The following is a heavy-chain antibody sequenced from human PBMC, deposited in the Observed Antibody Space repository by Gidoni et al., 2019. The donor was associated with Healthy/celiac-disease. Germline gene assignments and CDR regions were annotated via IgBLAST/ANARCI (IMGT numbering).Heavy chain of an antibody. Sequence: QVQLQESGPGRVKPWETLSLTCNVSGGSVSSGSYYWSWIRQPPGKGLEWIVYIYYSGSTNYNPSLKSRVTISVDTSKNQFSLKLSSVTAADTAVYYCARETTQVDYWGQGTLVTVSS. D-gene: IGHD1-1*01. J-gene: IGHJ4*02. CDR2: IYYSGST. CDR3: ARETTQVDY. CDR1: GGSVSSGSYY. V-gene: IGHV4-61*01.